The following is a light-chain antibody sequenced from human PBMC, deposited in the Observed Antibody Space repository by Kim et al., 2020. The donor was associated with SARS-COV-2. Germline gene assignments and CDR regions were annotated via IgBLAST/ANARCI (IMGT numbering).Light chain of an antibody. V-gene: IGLV1-51*01. Sequence: GQKVTISCSGPSYNIETNDVSWYQQLPGTAPKILIHDNNQRPSGIPDRFSGSKSGTSATLGITGLQTGDEADYYCGTWDSSLSVWVFGGGTQLTVL. J-gene: IGLJ3*02. CDR3: GTWDSSLSVWV. CDR1: SYNIETND. CDR2: DNN.